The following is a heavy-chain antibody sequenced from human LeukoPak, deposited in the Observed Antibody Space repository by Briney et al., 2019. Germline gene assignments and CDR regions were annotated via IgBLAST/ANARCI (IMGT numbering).Heavy chain of an antibody. CDR2: IRTKDFGGTT. CDR3: SRDGLDYYGSGSYRGFDY. D-gene: IGHD3-10*01. J-gene: IGHJ4*02. V-gene: IGHV3-49*04. CDR1: GFTFGDYS. Sequence: PGGSLRLSRTASGFTFGDYSMSWVRQAPGKGLEYIGFIRTKDFGGTTEYAASVKGRFTISRDDSKSIAYLQIHSLKSGDTAVYYCSRDGLDYYGSGSYRGFDYWGQGTLVTVSS.